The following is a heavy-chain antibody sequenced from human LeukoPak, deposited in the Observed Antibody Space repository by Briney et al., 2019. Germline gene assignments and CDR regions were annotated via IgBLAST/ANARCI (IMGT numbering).Heavy chain of an antibody. Sequence: ASVKVSCKAPGYSFASYAISWVRQAPGQGLEWMGWISADSGKTDYAQKFQGRVTMTTDTSTSTAYMELMSLRSDDTAVYYCAGQKCSGGSCDREIRGQGTLVTVSS. D-gene: IGHD2-15*01. CDR1: GYSFASYA. J-gene: IGHJ4*02. V-gene: IGHV1-18*01. CDR2: ISADSGKT. CDR3: AGQKCSGGSCDREI.